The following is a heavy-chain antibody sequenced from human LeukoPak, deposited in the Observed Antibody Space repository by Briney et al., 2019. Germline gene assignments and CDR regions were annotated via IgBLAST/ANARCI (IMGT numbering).Heavy chain of an antibody. V-gene: IGHV4-39*01. J-gene: IGHJ4*02. CDR1: GGSISDSFEHY. D-gene: IGHD6-13*01. CDR2: IHYSGNT. CDR3: ARQGYISMYLDN. Sequence: SETLSLTCVVSGGSISDSFEHYWSWVRQPPGKGLEWIGSIHYSGNTNYNASLKSRVTVSVDTSKNQFSLRLYSVTATDTAVYYCARQGYISMYLDNWGLGALVTVSS.